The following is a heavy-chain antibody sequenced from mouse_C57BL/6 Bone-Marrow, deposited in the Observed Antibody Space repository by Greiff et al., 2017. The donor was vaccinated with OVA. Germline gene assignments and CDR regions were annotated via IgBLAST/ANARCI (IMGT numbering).Heavy chain of an antibody. Sequence: VKLMESGAELVKPGASVKISCKASGYAFSSYWMNWVKQRPGKGLEWIGQIYPGDGDTNYNGKFKGKATLTADKSSSTAYMQLSSLTSEDSAVYFCARSLYGNYWYFDVWGTGTTVTVSS. CDR1: GYAFSSYW. CDR2: IYPGDGDT. J-gene: IGHJ1*03. CDR3: ARSLYGNYWYFDV. V-gene: IGHV1-80*01. D-gene: IGHD2-1*01.